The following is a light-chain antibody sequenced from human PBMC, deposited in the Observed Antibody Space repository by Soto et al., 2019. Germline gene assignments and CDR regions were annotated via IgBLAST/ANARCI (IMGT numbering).Light chain of an antibody. CDR1: QSVNNRY. V-gene: IGKV3-20*01. CDR2: GAF. Sequence: EIVLTQSPGTLSLSPGERATLSCRASQSVNNRYLAWYQQIPGQAPRLVIFGAFSRATGIPDRFSGSGSGTDFTLTISRLEPEDFAVYYCQQHGRSPGVTFGGGTKVEFK. CDR3: QQHGRSPGVT. J-gene: IGKJ4*01.